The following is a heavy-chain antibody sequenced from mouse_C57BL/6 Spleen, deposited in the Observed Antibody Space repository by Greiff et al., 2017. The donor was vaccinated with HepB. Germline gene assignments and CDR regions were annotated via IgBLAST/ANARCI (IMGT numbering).Heavy chain of an antibody. D-gene: IGHD1-1*01. CDR2: IDPEDGDT. V-gene: IGHV14-1*01. J-gene: IGHJ4*01. Sequence: EVQLQQSGAELVRPGASVKLSCTASGFNIKDYYMHWVKQRPEQGLEWIGRIDPEDGDTEYAPKFQGKATMTADTSSNTAYLQLSSLTSEDTAVYYCTTWDYYGSSSFYAMDYWGQGTSVTVSS. CDR1: GFNIKDYY. CDR3: TTWDYYGSSSFYAMDY.